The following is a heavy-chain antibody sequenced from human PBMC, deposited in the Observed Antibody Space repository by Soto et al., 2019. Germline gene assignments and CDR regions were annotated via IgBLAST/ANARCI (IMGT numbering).Heavy chain of an antibody. V-gene: IGHV4-59*01. Sequence: PSETLSLTCTVSGSSISSYYWSWIRQPPGKGLEWIGYIYYSGSTNYNPSLKSRVTISVDTSKNQFSLKLSSVTAADTAVYYCASGGSCSSRYCYFDYWGQGTLVTVSS. D-gene: IGHD2-15*01. CDR1: GSSISSYY. CDR2: IYYSGST. CDR3: ASGGSCSSRYCYFDY. J-gene: IGHJ4*02.